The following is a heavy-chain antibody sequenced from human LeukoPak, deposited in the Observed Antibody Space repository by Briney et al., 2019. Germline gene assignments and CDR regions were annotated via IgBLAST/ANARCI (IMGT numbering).Heavy chain of an antibody. Sequence: SDTLSLSCTVSGVSISSYYRSWIRQPAGKGLEWIGLIYTSGSTNYNASLKSRVSMSVDKSKNQFSLTPSSVSTPASAVFRWAIDNSGTTREFDYWGQGSLVTLSS. D-gene: IGHD3-22*01. CDR2: IYTSGST. J-gene: IGHJ4*01. CDR3: AIDNSGTTREFDY. CDR1: GVSISSYY. V-gene: IGHV4-4*07.